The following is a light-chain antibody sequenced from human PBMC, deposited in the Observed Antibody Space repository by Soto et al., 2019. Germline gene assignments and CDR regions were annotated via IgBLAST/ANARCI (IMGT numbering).Light chain of an antibody. V-gene: IGKV1-5*03. J-gene: IGKJ2*01. CDR2: EAS. Sequence: DIQMTQSPSTLSASVGDRVTITCRAGQSISGLLAWYQKKPGKAPKLLLYEASTSESGVPSRFSGSGSGTEFTLTINSLQPDDFATYYCQQYRSYSSFGQGTRLEI. CDR3: QQYRSYSS. CDR1: QSISGL.